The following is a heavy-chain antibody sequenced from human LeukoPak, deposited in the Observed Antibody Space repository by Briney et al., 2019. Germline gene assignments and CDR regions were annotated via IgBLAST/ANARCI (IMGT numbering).Heavy chain of an antibody. V-gene: IGHV3-30*04. CDR2: ISYDGSNK. CDR3: ANSDSGSYWRGYYFDY. Sequence: GRSLRLSCAASGFTFSSYAMHWVRQAPGKGLEWVAVISYDGSNKYYADSVKGRFTISRDNSKNTLYLQMNSLRAEDTAVYYCANSDSGSYWRGYYFDYWGQGTLVTVSS. CDR1: GFTFSSYA. D-gene: IGHD1-26*01. J-gene: IGHJ4*02.